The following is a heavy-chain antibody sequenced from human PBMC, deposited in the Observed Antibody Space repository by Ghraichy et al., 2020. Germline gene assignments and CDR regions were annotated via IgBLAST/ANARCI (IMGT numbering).Heavy chain of an antibody. D-gene: IGHD3-10*01. J-gene: IGHJ6*02. Sequence: ASVKVSCKASGYTFTSYYMHWVRQAPGQGLEWMGIINPSGGSTSYAQKFQGRVTMTRDTSTSTVYMELSSLRSEDTAVYYCASSKGLYYYGSGSPPFADYYYGMDVWGQGTTVTVSS. CDR3: ASSKGLYYYGSGSPPFADYYYGMDV. V-gene: IGHV1-46*01. CDR1: GYTFTSYY. CDR2: INPSGGST.